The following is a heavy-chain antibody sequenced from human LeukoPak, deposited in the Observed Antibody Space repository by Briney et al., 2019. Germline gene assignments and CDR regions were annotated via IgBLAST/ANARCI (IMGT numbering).Heavy chain of an antibody. CDR3: ARAGQVAVAGTVDY. V-gene: IGHV1-2*02. D-gene: IGHD6-19*01. J-gene: IGHJ4*02. CDR2: INPNSGGT. CDR1: GYTFAGYY. Sequence: ASVKVSCKASGYTFAGYYMHWVRQAPGQGLEWMGWINPNSGGTNYAQKFQGRVTMTRDTSISTAYMELSSLRSDDTAVYYCARAGQVAVAGTVDYWGQGTLVTVSS.